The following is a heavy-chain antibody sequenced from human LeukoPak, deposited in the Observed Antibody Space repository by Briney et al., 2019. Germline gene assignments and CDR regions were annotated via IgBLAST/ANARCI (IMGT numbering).Heavy chain of an antibody. Sequence: PSETLSLTCAVSGGSFSGYYWSWIRQPPGKGLEWIGEINHSGSTNYNPSLKSRVTISVDTSKNQFSLKLSSVTAADTAVYYCAREGPEDTAMVRDLDYWGQGTLVTVSS. CDR3: AREGPEDTAMVRDLDY. V-gene: IGHV4-34*01. CDR1: GGSFSGYY. D-gene: IGHD5-18*01. CDR2: INHSGST. J-gene: IGHJ4*02.